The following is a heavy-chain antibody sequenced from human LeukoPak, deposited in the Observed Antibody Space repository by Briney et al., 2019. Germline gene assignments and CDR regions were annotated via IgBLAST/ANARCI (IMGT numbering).Heavy chain of an antibody. CDR1: GFLFDDHD. CDR2: IRSDGYHT. D-gene: IGHD1-26*01. J-gene: IGHJ4*02. V-gene: IGHV3-30*02. CDR3: AKPSGSGVDY. Sequence: GGSLRLSCGASGFLFDDHDMHWVRQAPGKGLEWVAYIRSDGYHTYYADSVKGRFTITGDNLKNTLYLQMNSLRLEDMAVYYCAKPSGSGVDYWGRGTRVTVSS.